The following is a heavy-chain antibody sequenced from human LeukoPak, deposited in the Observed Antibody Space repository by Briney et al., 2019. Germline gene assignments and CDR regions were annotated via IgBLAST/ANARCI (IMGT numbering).Heavy chain of an antibody. CDR1: GYTFTGYY. D-gene: IGHD3-10*01. CDR3: ARDIGYYYGSGSLNWFDP. CDR2: INPNSGGT. Sequence: ASVKVSCKASGYTFTGYYMHWVRQAPGQGLEWMGWINPNSGGTNYAQKFQGWVTMTRDTSISTAYMELSRLRSDDTAVYYCARDIGYYYGSGSLNWFDPWGQGTLVTVSS. J-gene: IGHJ5*02. V-gene: IGHV1-2*04.